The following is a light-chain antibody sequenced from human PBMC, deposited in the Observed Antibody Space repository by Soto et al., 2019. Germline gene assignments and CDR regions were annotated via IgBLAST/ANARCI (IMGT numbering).Light chain of an antibody. V-gene: IGLV2-14*01. CDR1: SSDIGGYNY. J-gene: IGLJ1*01. CDR3: SSYTSSSTLYV. Sequence: SALTQPASVSGSPGQSITISCTGTSSDIGGYNYVSWYQQHPGKAPKLMIYEVSNRPSGISNRFSGSKSGNTASLTTSGLQAEDEADYYCSSYTSSSTLYVFGTGTKVTVL. CDR2: EVS.